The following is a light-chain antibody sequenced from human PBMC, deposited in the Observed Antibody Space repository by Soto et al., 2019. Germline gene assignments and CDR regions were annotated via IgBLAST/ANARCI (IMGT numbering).Light chain of an antibody. Sequence: DIQMTQSPSSLSASVGDRVTITCRASQGISNYLAWYQQKPGKVPKLLIYAASTLQSGVPSRFSGSESGTDFTLTISSLQPEDVATYYCQKYNSAPPVTFGGGTKVEIK. J-gene: IGKJ4*01. V-gene: IGKV1-27*01. CDR3: QKYNSAPPVT. CDR1: QGISNY. CDR2: AAS.